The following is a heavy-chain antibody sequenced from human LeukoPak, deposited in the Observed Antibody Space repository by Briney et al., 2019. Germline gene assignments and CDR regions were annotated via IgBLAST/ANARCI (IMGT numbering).Heavy chain of an antibody. CDR3: AREFLFPTVTNVGNWFDP. Sequence: SETLSLTCTVSGGSISSGGYCWSWIRQHPGKGLEWIGYIYYSGSTYYNPSLKSRVTISVDTSKNQFSLKLSSVTAADTAVYYCAREFLFPTVTNVGNWFDPWGQGTLVTVSS. V-gene: IGHV4-31*03. CDR2: IYYSGST. D-gene: IGHD4-17*01. J-gene: IGHJ5*02. CDR1: GGSISSGGYC.